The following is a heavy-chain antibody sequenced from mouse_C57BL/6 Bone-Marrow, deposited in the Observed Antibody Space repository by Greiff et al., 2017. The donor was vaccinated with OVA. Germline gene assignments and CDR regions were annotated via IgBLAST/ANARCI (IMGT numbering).Heavy chain of an antibody. J-gene: IGHJ1*03. Sequence: EVHLVESGGGLVKPGGSLKLSCAASGFTFSDYGMHWVRQAPEKGLEWVAYISSGSSTIYYADTVKGRFTISRDNAKNTLFLQMTRLRSEDTAMYYCARENGYYWYFDVWGTGTTVTVSS. CDR2: ISSGSSTI. CDR3: ARENGYYWYFDV. D-gene: IGHD2-2*01. CDR1: GFTFSDYG. V-gene: IGHV5-17*01.